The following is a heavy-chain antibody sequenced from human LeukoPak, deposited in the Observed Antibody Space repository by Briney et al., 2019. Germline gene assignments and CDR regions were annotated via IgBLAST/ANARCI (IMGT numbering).Heavy chain of an antibody. CDR1: EFTFSDYS. V-gene: IGHV3-21*01. J-gene: IGHJ2*01. Sequence: GGSLRLSCAASEFTFSDYSMNWVRQAPGKGLEWVSSISADSTFKYYAASVKGRFTISRDNARKSLYLQMNALRDEDTALYYCTRDAGGYPDWYFDLWGRGTLATVSS. D-gene: IGHD5-18*01. CDR3: TRDAGGYPDWYFDL. CDR2: ISADSTFK.